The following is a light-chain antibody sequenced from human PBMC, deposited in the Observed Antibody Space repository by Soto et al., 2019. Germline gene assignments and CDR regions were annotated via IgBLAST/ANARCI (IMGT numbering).Light chain of an antibody. CDR2: EVT. V-gene: IGLV2-14*01. Sequence: QSALTQPASVSGSPGQSITISCTGTSRDIGFFNYVSWYQQFPGNAPKLIIFEVTNRPSGVSNRFSASKSGNTASLTISGLQAEDGADYYCSSYTTRSTYVFGTWTKLTVL. CDR3: SSYTTRSTYV. J-gene: IGLJ1*01. CDR1: SRDIGFFNY.